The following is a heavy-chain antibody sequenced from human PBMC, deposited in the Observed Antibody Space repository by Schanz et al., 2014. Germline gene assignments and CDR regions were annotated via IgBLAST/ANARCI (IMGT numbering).Heavy chain of an antibody. CDR3: ARDTTWRLDL. J-gene: IGHJ2*01. Sequence: QVQLQESGPGLVKPSQTLSLTCTVSGGSISSATYYWSWIRQPAGKALEWVGRVFPNGITNYNPSPKSRVPIPLDPSKTQFSLPLPSRTAADTAVYYCARDTTWRLDLWGRGTLVTVSS. D-gene: IGHD1-1*01. CDR2: VFPNGIT. CDR1: GGSISSATYY. V-gene: IGHV4-61*02.